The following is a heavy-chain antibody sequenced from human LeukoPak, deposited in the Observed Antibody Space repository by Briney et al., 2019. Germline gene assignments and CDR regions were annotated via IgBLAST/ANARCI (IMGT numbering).Heavy chain of an antibody. CDR1: GGSISSTNYY. Sequence: PSETLSLTCTVSGGSISSTNYYWGWIRQPPGKGLEWIGSIYYSGSTDYSPSLKSRLTISVDTSKNQFSLKLSSVTAADTAVYSCARINWVRYIDSWGQGTLVTVSS. J-gene: IGHJ4*02. CDR3: ARINWVRYIDS. CDR2: IYYSGST. D-gene: IGHD7-27*01. V-gene: IGHV4-39*07.